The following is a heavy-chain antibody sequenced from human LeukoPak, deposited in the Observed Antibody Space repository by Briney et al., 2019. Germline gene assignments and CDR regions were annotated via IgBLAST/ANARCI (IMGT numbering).Heavy chain of an antibody. J-gene: IGHJ4*02. CDR1: GYIFTDYY. D-gene: IGHD6-13*01. CDR2: VNPNNGGT. V-gene: IGHV1-2*02. Sequence: ASVKVSCKASGYIFTDYYIHWVRQAPGQGLEWMGWVNPNNGGTNFAQNFQGRVTMTGDTSIGTAYMEVSSLTSGDTAMYYCARDRISAPDDFDYWGQGTPVTVSS. CDR3: ARDRISAPDDFDY.